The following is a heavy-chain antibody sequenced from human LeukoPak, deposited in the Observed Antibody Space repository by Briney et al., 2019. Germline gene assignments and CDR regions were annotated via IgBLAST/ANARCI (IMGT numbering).Heavy chain of an antibody. D-gene: IGHD1-26*01. CDR3: ARDVVGGLYYYYGLDV. CDR2: ISYDGSNK. CDR1: GFTFSTFG. V-gene: IGHV3-30*03. J-gene: IGHJ6*02. Sequence: GGSLRLSCAASGFTFSTFGMHWVRQAPGKGLEWVAVISYDGSNKYYADSVKGRFTISRDNSKNTLYLRMNSLRAEDTAVYFCARDVVGGLYYYYGLDVWGQGTTVTVSS.